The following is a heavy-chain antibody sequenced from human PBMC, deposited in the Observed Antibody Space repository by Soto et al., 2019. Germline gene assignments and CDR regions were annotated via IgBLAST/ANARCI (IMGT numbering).Heavy chain of an antibody. CDR3: ARPYDSSGSDAFVI. Sequence: GGSLRLSCAASGFTVSRNYMSWVRQGPGKGLEWVSVIYSGGSTYYADSVKGRFTISRDNSKNTLYLQMNSLRAEDTAVYYCARPYDSSGSDAFVIWGQGTMVTVS. J-gene: IGHJ3*02. D-gene: IGHD3-22*01. CDR2: IYSGGST. V-gene: IGHV3-53*01. CDR1: GFTVSRNY.